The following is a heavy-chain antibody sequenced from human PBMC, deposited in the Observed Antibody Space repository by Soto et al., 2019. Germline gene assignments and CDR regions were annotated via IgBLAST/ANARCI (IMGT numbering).Heavy chain of an antibody. D-gene: IGHD4-4*01. CDR3: ARVKDGYSSFDY. Sequence: QVQLQESGPGLVKPSQTLSLTCTVSGGSISSGGYYWSWIRQHPGKGLEWIGYIYYSGSTYYNPYLKSRVSISVDTPKNQFSLKLSSVTAADTAVYYCARVKDGYSSFDYWGQGTLVTVSS. J-gene: IGHJ4*02. CDR2: IYYSGST. CDR1: GGSISSGGYY. V-gene: IGHV4-31*03.